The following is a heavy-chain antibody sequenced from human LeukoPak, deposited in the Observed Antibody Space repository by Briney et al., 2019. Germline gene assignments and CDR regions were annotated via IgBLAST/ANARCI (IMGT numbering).Heavy chain of an antibody. CDR3: ASGSGYELYNFDY. Sequence: PWASVKVSCKASGGTFSSYAISWVRQAPGQGLEWMGGIIPIFGTANYAQKVQGRVTITTDESTSTAYMELSSLRSEDTAVYYCASGSGYELYNFDYWGQGTLVTVSS. CDR2: IIPIFGTA. D-gene: IGHD5-12*01. CDR1: GGTFSSYA. J-gene: IGHJ4*02. V-gene: IGHV1-69*05.